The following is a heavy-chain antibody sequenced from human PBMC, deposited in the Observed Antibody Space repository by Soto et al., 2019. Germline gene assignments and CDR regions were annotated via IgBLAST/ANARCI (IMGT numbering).Heavy chain of an antibody. CDR1: GFTFSNSW. J-gene: IGHJ4*02. CDR3: ARGGWGYFDSGGYLWFDY. D-gene: IGHD3-22*01. CDR2: IKHDGSET. Sequence: QLVESGGGLVQPGGSLRLSCATSGFTFSNSWMTWVRQAPGKGLEWVANIKHDGSETYYLDSVKGRYTISRDNAKDSLYLQMNSLRAEDTAVYYCARGGWGYFDSGGYLWFDYWGQGTLVTVSS. V-gene: IGHV3-7*03.